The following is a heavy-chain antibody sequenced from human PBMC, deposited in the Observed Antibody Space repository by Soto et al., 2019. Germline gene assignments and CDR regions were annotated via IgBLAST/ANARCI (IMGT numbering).Heavy chain of an antibody. Sequence: QLQLQESGPGLVKPSETLSLTCTVSGGSISSSSYYWGWIRQPPGKGLEWIGSIYYSGSTYYNPSLERLVTVAVDTSNNLFSLRLSSVTAADTAVYYCARHTPAISISDHWGQGTLVTVSS. CDR3: ARHTPAISISDH. V-gene: IGHV4-39*01. CDR1: GGSISSSSYY. J-gene: IGHJ4*02. CDR2: IYYSGST. D-gene: IGHD2-15*01.